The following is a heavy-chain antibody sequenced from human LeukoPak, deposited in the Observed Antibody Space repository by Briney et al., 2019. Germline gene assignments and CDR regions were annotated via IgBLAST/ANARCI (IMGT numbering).Heavy chain of an antibody. J-gene: IGHJ4*02. CDR3: ARKSTIRRTSEFDY. Sequence: GASVRVSCKASGYTFTGYYMNWVRQAPGQGLEWLGWINPNSGDTKYAQKFLGRVTTTSDTSINTGYMALSSLTSDDTAVYYCARKSTIRRTSEFDYWGQGSLVTVSS. V-gene: IGHV1-2*02. D-gene: IGHD2-2*01. CDR2: INPNSGDT. CDR1: GYTFTGYY.